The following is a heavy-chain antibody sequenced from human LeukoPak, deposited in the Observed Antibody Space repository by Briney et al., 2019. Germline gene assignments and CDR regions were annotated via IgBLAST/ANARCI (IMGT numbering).Heavy chain of an antibody. Sequence: ASVKVSRKASGGTFSSYAISWVRQAPGQGLEWMGGIIPIFGTANYAQKFQGRVTITADESTSTAYMELSSLRSEDTAVYYCARGGYSYGYVWGQGTLVTVSS. V-gene: IGHV1-69*13. CDR3: ARGGYSYGYV. CDR1: GGTFSSYA. D-gene: IGHD5-18*01. J-gene: IGHJ4*02. CDR2: IIPIFGTA.